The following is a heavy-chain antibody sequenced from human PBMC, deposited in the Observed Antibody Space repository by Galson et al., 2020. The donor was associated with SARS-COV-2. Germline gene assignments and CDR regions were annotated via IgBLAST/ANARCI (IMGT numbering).Heavy chain of an antibody. Sequence: GGSLRLSCAASGFTCSDHYMDWVRQAPGKGLEWIGRTRNKANSYFTEYAASVKGRFTIPRDDSKNSLYLQMNSLKTEATAGYYCGRDGLXXXXXAXXIWGKGTMVTVSS. D-gene: IGHD6-19*01. CDR2: TRNKANSYFT. J-gene: IGHJ3*02. V-gene: IGHV3-72*01. CDR3: GRDGLXXXXXAXXI. CDR1: GFTCSDHY.